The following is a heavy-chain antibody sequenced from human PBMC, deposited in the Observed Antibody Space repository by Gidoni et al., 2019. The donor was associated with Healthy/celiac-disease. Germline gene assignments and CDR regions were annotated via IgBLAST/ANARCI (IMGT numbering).Heavy chain of an antibody. V-gene: IGHV4-59*08. CDR1: GGSISSYY. CDR2: IYYSGST. J-gene: IGHJ6*02. Sequence: QVQLQESGPGLVQPSETLSLTCTVAGGSISSYYWSWIRQPPGKGLEWIGYIYYSGSTNYNPSLKSRVTISVDTSKNQFSLKLSSVTAADTAVYYCARWGGYYYGMDVWGQGTTVTVSS. D-gene: IGHD3-16*01. CDR3: ARWGGYYYGMDV.